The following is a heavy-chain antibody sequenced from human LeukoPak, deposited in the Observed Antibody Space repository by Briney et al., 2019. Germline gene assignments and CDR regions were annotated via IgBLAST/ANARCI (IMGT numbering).Heavy chain of an antibody. CDR2: IYYGQTI. V-gene: IGHV4-39*06. Sequence: SETLSLTCTISAASISSSSHHWGWIRQSPGTELEWIGSIYYGQTIYYNPSLNSRVTISVVTSKDQFTLQLNSVTAADTAVYYCAREDSGFDYWGQGTLVTVSS. D-gene: IGHD3-10*01. CDR1: AASISSSSHH. J-gene: IGHJ4*02. CDR3: AREDSGFDY.